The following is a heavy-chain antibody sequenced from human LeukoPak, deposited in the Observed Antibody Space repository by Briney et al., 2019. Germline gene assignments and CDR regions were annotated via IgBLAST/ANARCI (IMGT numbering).Heavy chain of an antibody. V-gene: IGHV3-30*03. CDR1: GFTFSSYG. Sequence: GGSLRLSCAASGFTFSSYGMHWVRQAPGKGLEWVAVISYDGSNKYYADSVKGRFTISRDNSKNTLYLQMDSLRVEDTALYYCGRDWSGRRIMDWGQGTLVTVSS. J-gene: IGHJ4*02. D-gene: IGHD3-3*01. CDR3: GRDWSGRRIMD. CDR2: ISYDGSNK.